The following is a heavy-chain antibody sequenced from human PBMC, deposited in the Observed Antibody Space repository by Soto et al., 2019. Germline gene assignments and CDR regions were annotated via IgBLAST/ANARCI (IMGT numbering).Heavy chain of an antibody. CDR1: GFSFKNAW. Sequence: EVELVESGGGLVKPGGSLTLSCAASGFSFKNAWMNWVRQAPGKGLEWVGRIKNKNDGGTTDYAAFVKVRFTISRDASENTLYLQMNGLKTEDTGVYFCTGLWFGEIYNYWGQGSLVTVSS. CDR3: TGLWFGEIYNY. V-gene: IGHV3-15*07. D-gene: IGHD3-10*01. J-gene: IGHJ4*01. CDR2: IKNKNDGGTT.